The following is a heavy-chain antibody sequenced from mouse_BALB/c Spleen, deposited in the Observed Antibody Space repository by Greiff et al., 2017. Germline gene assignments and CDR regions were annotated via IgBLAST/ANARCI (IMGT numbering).Heavy chain of an antibody. V-gene: IGHV5-6-4*01. CDR2: ISSGGSYT. CDR3: TRVGYDGYYYAMDY. CDR1: GFTFSSYT. Sequence: EVQRVESGGGLVKPGGSLKLSCAASGFTFSSYTMSWVRQTPEKRLEWVATISSGGSYTYYPDSVKGRFTISRDNAKNTLYLQMSSLKSEDTAMYYCTRVGYDGYYYAMDYWGQGTSVTVSS. D-gene: IGHD2-3*01. J-gene: IGHJ4*01.